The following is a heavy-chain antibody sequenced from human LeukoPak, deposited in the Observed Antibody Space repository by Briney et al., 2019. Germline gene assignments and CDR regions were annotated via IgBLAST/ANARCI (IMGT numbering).Heavy chain of an antibody. CDR2: IYYSGST. CDR1: GGSISSYY. D-gene: IGHD1-26*01. Sequence: PSETLSLTCTVSGGSISSYYWSWIRQPPGKGLEWIGYIYYSGSTNYNPSLKSRVTISVDTSKDQFSLKLSSVTAADTAVHYCARDGALDYWGQGTLVTVSS. CDR3: ARDGALDY. J-gene: IGHJ4*02. V-gene: IGHV4-59*01.